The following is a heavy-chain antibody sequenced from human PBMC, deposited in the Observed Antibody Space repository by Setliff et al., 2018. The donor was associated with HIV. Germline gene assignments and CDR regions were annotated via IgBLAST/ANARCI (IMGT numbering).Heavy chain of an antibody. CDR2: INCNSGGT. J-gene: IGHJ4*02. CDR1: GGTFSSHA. CDR3: ARDDHGDPFDY. V-gene: IGHV1-2*02. D-gene: IGHD4-17*01. Sequence: ASVKVSCKASGGTFSSHAISWVRQAPGRGLEWMGWINCNSGGTYYAQNFQGRVTMTRDTSINTAYMELSRLRSDDTAVYYCARDDHGDPFDYWGQGTLVTVSS.